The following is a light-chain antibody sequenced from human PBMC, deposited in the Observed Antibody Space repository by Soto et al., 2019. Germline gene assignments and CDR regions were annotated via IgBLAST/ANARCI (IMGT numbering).Light chain of an antibody. Sequence: IVLTQSPATLSLSPGKRATLSCRASQNISNYLIWYQQKPGQAPRLLIYDVSNRATGIPARFSGSGSGTDFTLTISDVQPEDFALYYCHQRQSWPRTFGPGTKVDIK. CDR3: HQRQSWPRT. CDR1: QNISNY. V-gene: IGKV3-11*01. CDR2: DVS. J-gene: IGKJ3*01.